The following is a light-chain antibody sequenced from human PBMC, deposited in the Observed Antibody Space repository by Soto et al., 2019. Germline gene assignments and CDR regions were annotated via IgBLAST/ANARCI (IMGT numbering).Light chain of an antibody. J-gene: IGLJ1*01. CDR3: NSYTSSTSLPYV. Sequence: QSALTQPASVSGSPGQSITTSCTGTTNDVGGYNYVSWYQQHPGKAPKLLIFEVSSRPSGVSNRFSGSKSGNTASLTISALQAEDEADYFCNSYTSSTSLPYVFGTGTKVTVL. V-gene: IGLV2-14*01. CDR1: TNDVGGYNY. CDR2: EVS.